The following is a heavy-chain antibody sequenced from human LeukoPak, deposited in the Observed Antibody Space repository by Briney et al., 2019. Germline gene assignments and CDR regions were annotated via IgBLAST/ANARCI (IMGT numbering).Heavy chain of an antibody. D-gene: IGHD3-22*01. CDR1: GFIFTNCA. Sequence: GGSLRLSCAASGFIFTNCAMTWVRQAPGKGLEWVSTISGSGGITYYADSVKGRFTISRDNSRNTLFLQMNNLRAEDTAVYYRAMNYCDSSRYFPFDFWGQGTLVTVSS. J-gene: IGHJ4*02. CDR2: ISGSGGIT. CDR3: AMNYCDSSRYFPFDF. V-gene: IGHV3-23*01.